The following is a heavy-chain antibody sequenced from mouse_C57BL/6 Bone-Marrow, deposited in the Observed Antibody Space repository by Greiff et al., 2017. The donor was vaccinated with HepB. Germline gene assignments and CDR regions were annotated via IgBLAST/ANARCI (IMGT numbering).Heavy chain of an antibody. Sequence: QVQLQQSGAELVMPGASVKLSCKASGYTFTSYWMHWVKQRPGQGLEWIGEIDPSDSYTNYNQKFKGKSTLTVDKSSSTAYMQLSSLTSEDSAVYYCARKLRYYYFDYWGQGTTLTVSS. D-gene: IGHD1-1*01. CDR2: IDPSDSYT. CDR1: GYTFTSYW. J-gene: IGHJ2*01. V-gene: IGHV1-69*01. CDR3: ARKLRYYYFDY.